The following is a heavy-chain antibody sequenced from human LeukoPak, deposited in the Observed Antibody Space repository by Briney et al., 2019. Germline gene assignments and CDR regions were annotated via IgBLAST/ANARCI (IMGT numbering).Heavy chain of an antibody. D-gene: IGHD1-26*01. V-gene: IGHV4-34*01. CDR1: GGSFSDNY. Sequence: SETLSLTCAVYGGSFSDNYWSWIRQPPGKGLEWIGEINHSGSTDYNPSLKSRVTISVDTSNNQFSLKLTSVTAADTAVYYCARGVGPTRSDYWGQGILVTVSS. J-gene: IGHJ4*02. CDR2: INHSGST. CDR3: ARGVGPTRSDY.